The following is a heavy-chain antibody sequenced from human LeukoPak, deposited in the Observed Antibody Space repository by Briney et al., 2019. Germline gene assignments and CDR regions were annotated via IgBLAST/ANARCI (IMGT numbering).Heavy chain of an antibody. Sequence: SETLSLTCTVSGDSISSSGYYWGWIRQPPGKGLEWIASIYYSGNTYYNPSLKSRVTISVDTSKNQFSLKLRSVTAADTAVYYCARRRDYNWFDPWGQGTLVTVSS. D-gene: IGHD3/OR15-3a*01. CDR1: GDSISSSGYY. CDR3: ARRRDYNWFDP. J-gene: IGHJ5*02. V-gene: IGHV4-39*01. CDR2: IYYSGNT.